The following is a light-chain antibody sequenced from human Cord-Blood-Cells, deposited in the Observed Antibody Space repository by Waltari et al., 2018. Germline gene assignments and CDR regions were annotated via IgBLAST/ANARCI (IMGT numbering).Light chain of an antibody. J-gene: IGLJ2*01. CDR1: SSDVGSYNL. V-gene: IGLV2-23*01. CDR2: EGS. Sequence: QSALTQPASVSGSPGQSITISCTGTSSDVGSYNLVSWYQQHPGKAPKLMIYEGSKRPSGVSNRFSGSKSGNTASLTISVLQADDEADYYCCSYAGSSTLVFGGGTKLTVL. CDR3: CSYAGSSTLV.